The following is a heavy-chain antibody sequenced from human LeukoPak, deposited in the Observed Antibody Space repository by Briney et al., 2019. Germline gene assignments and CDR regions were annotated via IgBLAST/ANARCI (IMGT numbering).Heavy chain of an antibody. D-gene: IGHD2-15*01. J-gene: IGHJ4*02. V-gene: IGHV3-7*01. Sequence: GGSLRLSCAASGFTFTTYWMSWVRQAPGKGLEWVANIKQDGSEKYYVDSVKGRFTISRDNAKNSLFLQMNSLRAEDTAVYYCAREDYCSGGSCQLDYWAREPWSPSPQ. CDR2: IKQDGSEK. CDR3: AREDYCSGGSCQLDY. CDR1: GFTFTTYW.